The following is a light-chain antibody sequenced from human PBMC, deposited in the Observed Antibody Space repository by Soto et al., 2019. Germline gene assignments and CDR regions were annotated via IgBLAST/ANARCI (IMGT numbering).Light chain of an antibody. CDR2: GAS. V-gene: IGKV3-20*01. J-gene: IGKJ1*01. CDR3: QEYGSSRT. Sequence: EIVLTQSPGTLSLSPGERATLSCRASQSVSSSYLAWYQQTPGQAPRLLIYGASSRATGIPDRFSGSGSGTDFTLTISRLEPEDFAVYSCQEYGSSRTFGQGTKV. CDR1: QSVSSSY.